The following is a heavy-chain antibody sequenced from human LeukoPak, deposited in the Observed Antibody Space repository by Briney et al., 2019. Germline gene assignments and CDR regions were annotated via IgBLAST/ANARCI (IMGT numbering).Heavy chain of an antibody. D-gene: IGHD2-21*02. CDR3: ARESDSLDY. J-gene: IGHJ4*01. Sequence: GGSLRLSCAASGFTFSSYWMSWVRQAPGKGLEWVANSDQDESEKNYVDSVKGRFTISRDNAKNSLYLQMNSLRAEDTAVYYCARESDSLDYWGQEPWSPSPQ. V-gene: IGHV3-7*01. CDR1: GFTFSSYW. CDR2: SDQDESEK.